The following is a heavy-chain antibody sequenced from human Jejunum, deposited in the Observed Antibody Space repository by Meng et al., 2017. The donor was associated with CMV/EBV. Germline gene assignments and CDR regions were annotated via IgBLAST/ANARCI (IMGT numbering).Heavy chain of an antibody. Sequence: SPRLSCVASGFTFRTPIHWVRQSPGKWLEWVAVISHDGTKAHYADSVRCRFTISRDNSKNTLYLQMNSLRIEDTAMYYCGRDPGVDFWGQGTLVTVSS. V-gene: IGHV3-30*04. CDR3: GRDPGVDF. CDR2: ISHDGTKA. D-gene: IGHD2/OR15-2a*01. J-gene: IGHJ4*02. CDR1: GFTFRTP.